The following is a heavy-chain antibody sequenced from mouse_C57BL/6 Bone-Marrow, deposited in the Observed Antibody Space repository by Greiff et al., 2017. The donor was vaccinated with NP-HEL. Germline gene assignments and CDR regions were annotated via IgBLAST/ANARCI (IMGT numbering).Heavy chain of an antibody. CDR2: IDPENGDT. V-gene: IGHV14-4*01. J-gene: IGHJ3*01. D-gene: IGHD2-4*01. CDR1: GFNIKDDY. CDR3: TYDYGGAWFAY. Sequence: VQLKQSGAELVRPGASVKLSCTASGFNIKDDYMHWVKQRPEQGLEWIGWIDPENGDTEYASKFQGKATITADTSSNTAYLQLSSLTSEDTAVYYCTYDYGGAWFAYWGQGTLVTVSA.